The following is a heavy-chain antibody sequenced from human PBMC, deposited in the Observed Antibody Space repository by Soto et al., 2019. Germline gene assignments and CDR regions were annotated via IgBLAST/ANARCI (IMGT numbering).Heavy chain of an antibody. V-gene: IGHV3-30*04. J-gene: IGHJ3*02. Sequence: GGSLRLSCAASGFTFSSYAMHWVRQAPGKGLEWVAVISYDGSNKYYADSVKGRFTISRDNSKNTLYLQMNSLRAEDTAVYYCARVGIGGELLLGAFDIWGQGTMVTVSS. CDR1: GFTFSSYA. CDR2: ISYDGSNK. CDR3: ARVGIGGELLLGAFDI. D-gene: IGHD1-26*01.